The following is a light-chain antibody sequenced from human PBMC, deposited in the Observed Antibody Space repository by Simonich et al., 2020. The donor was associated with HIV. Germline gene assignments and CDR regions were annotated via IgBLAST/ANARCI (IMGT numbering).Light chain of an antibody. CDR2: DAS. J-gene: IGKJ3*01. CDR3: QQFNSYPVT. CDR1: QGISRA. V-gene: IGKV1-13*02. Sequence: AIQLTQSPSSLSASVGDRVTITCRASQGISRALAWYQQKQGKAPKLLIYDASSLESGVPSRFSGSGSGTDFTLTISSLQPEDFAIYYCQQFNSYPVTFGPGTKVDIK.